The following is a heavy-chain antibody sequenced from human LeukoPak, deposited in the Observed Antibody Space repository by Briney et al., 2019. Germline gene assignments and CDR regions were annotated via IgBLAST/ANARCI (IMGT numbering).Heavy chain of an antibody. CDR3: ARARPYSSSWYFDY. CDR2: IYYSGST. Sequence: SETLSLTCTVSGGSISSYYWSWIRQPPGKGLEWIGYIYYSGSTNYNPSLKSRVTISVDTSKNQFSLKLSSVTAADTAVYYCARARPYSSSWYFDYWGQGTLVTVSS. CDR1: GGSISSYY. D-gene: IGHD6-13*01. V-gene: IGHV4-59*01. J-gene: IGHJ4*02.